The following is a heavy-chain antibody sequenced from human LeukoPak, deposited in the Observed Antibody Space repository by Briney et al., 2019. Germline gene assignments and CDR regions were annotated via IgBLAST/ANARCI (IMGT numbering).Heavy chain of an antibody. J-gene: IGHJ4*02. CDR1: GGSISSSSYY. CDR3: ARHYVKGSHRVFDY. Sequence: SETLSLTCTVSGGSISSSSYYWGWIRQPPGRGLGWIGSIYYSGSTYHNPSLKSRVTISVDTSKNQFALKLSAVTAADTAVYYCARHYVKGSHRVFDYWGQGTLVTVSS. D-gene: IGHD1-26*01. CDR2: IYYSGST. V-gene: IGHV4-39*01.